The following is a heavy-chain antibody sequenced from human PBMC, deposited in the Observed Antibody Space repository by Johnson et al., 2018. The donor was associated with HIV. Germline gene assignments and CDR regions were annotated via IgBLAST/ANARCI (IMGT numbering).Heavy chain of an antibody. D-gene: IGHD6-6*01. J-gene: IGHJ3*02. Sequence: QMLLVESGGGVVQPGRSLRLSCAASGFIFSDYAMHWVRLAPGKGLEWVAVISYDGSNKYYADSVKGRFTISRDNSKNTLYLQMNSLRAEDTAVYYCAFIEYSSLDAFDIWGQGTMVTVSS. CDR1: GFIFSDYA. CDR2: ISYDGSNK. V-gene: IGHV3-30*04. CDR3: AFIEYSSLDAFDI.